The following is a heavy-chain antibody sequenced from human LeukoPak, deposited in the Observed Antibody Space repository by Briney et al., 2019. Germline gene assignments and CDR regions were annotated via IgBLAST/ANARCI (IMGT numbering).Heavy chain of an antibody. CDR1: GGSFSGYY. CDR3: ARGYNWNYGY. CDR2: INHSGST. J-gene: IGHJ4*02. V-gene: IGHV4-34*01. Sequence: SETLSLTCAVYGGSFSGYYWSWIRQPPGKGLEWIGEINHSGSTNYNPSLKSRVTMSVGTSANQFSLKLSSVTAADTAVYYCARGYNWNYGYWGQGTLVTVSS. D-gene: IGHD1-7*01.